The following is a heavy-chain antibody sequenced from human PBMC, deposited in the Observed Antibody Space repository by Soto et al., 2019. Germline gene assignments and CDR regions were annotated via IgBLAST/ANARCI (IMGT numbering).Heavy chain of an antibody. J-gene: IGHJ4*02. CDR3: EKDERDSRWPLAS. D-gene: IGHD6-19*01. V-gene: IGHV3-23*01. Sequence: GSLRLSCAASGFTFNRYTMTWVRQAPGKGLEWVSGINSGGGTTYYAASVKGRFTISRDNSKNTVYMQMSSLRAEDTAVYFCEKDERDSRWPLASWGQGTLVTVSS. CDR1: GFTFNRYT. CDR2: INSGGGTT.